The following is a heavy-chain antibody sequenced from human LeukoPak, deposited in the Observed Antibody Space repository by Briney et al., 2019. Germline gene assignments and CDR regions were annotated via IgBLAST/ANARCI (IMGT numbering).Heavy chain of an antibody. CDR1: GYTFTGYY. J-gene: IGHJ5*02. Sequence: ASVKVSCKASGYTFTGYYMHWVRQAPGQGLEWMGWINPNSGGTNYAQKFQGRVTMTRDTSISTAYMELSRLRSDDTAVYYCARVHEYGVIWNWFDPWGQGTLVTVSS. CDR3: ARVHEYGVIWNWFDP. V-gene: IGHV1-2*02. D-gene: IGHD3-16*02. CDR2: INPNSGGT.